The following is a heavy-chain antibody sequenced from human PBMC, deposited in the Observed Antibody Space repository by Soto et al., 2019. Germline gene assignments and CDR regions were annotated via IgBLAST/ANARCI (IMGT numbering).Heavy chain of an antibody. CDR2: IIPVLGLT. V-gene: IGHV1-69*02. CDR3: ATAFQLQAY. CDR1: GGSFNSYA. Sequence: QVQLVQSGAEVKKPGSSVKVSCKASGGSFNSYAISWVRQAPGQGLEWMGRIIPVLGLTNYAEKFQGRFTIPADTADKSTTVAYMELTSLRSEDTALYYCATAFQLQAYWGQGTLVTVSS. J-gene: IGHJ4*02. D-gene: IGHD1-1*01.